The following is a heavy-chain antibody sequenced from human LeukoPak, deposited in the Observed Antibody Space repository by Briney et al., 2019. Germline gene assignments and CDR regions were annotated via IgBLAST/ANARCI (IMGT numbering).Heavy chain of an antibody. CDR2: IYYSGST. CDR1: GGSISSGGYY. CDR3: ARPSMPWVYYGMDV. Sequence: PSETLSLTCTVSGGSISSGGYYWSWIRQHPGKGLEWIGYIYYSGSTYYNPSLKSRVTISVDTSKNQFSLKLSSVTAADTAVYYCARPSMPWVYYGMDVWGQGTTVTVSS. J-gene: IGHJ6*02. D-gene: IGHD2-2*01. V-gene: IGHV4-31*03.